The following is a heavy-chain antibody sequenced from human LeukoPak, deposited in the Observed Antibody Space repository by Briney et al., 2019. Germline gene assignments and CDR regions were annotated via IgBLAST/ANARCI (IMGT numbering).Heavy chain of an antibody. CDR2: IYRNGNT. Sequence: SETLSLTCAVSGGSISGNNWWSWVRRPPGKGREWIGEIYRNGNTNYKPSLKSRVTISMDKSKNQFTLTLNSVTAADTAVYYCARDLASQNYFDLWGRGVLVTVSS. CDR3: ARDLASQNYFDL. CDR1: GGSISGNNW. J-gene: IGHJ4*02. V-gene: IGHV4-4*02.